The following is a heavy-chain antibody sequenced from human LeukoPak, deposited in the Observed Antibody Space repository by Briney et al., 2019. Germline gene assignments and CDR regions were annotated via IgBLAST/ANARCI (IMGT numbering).Heavy chain of an antibody. V-gene: IGHV3-53*01. J-gene: IGHJ4*02. Sequence: GGSLRLSCAASGFTASSIYMSWVRQAPGKGLEWVSVIYSAGNTYYADSVKGRFTISRDYSKNMLYLQMNSLRADDTAVYYCASGGYGDCVLNYWGQGTLVTVSS. CDR1: GFTASSIY. D-gene: IGHD4-17*01. CDR3: ASGGYGDCVLNY. CDR2: IYSAGNT.